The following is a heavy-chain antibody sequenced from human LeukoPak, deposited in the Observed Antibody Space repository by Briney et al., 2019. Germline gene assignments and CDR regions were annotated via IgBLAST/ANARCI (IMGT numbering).Heavy chain of an antibody. Sequence: SETLSLTCTVSGGFISSYYWSWIRQPPGKGLEWIGYIYYCGSTNYNPSLKSRVTISVGTSKNQFSLKLSSVTAADTAVYYCARGSYDFWSGYYYYYMDVWGKGTTVTVSS. CDR2: IYYCGST. V-gene: IGHV4-59*01. D-gene: IGHD3-3*01. CDR3: ARGSYDFWSGYYYYYMDV. CDR1: GGFISSYY. J-gene: IGHJ6*03.